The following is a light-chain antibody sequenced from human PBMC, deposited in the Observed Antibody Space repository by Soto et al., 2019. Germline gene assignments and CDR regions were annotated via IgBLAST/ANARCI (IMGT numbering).Light chain of an antibody. CDR2: EVS. CDR3: SSYTSRSTPV. CDR1: SSDVGGYNY. V-gene: IGLV2-14*01. Sequence: QSALTQPASVSGSPGQSITISCTGTSSDVGGYNYVSWYQQHPGKAPKLMIYEVSNRPSGVSNRFSGSKSDKTASLTISGLQAEDEADYYCSSYTSRSTPVFGGGTKLTVL. J-gene: IGLJ2*01.